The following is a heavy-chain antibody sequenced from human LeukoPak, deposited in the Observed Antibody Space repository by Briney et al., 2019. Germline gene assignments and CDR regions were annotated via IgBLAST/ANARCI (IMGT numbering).Heavy chain of an antibody. CDR1: GDSISSTSW. CDR2: IYHSGTT. Sequence: SGTLSLTCAVSGDSISSTSWWSWVRQPPGKGLEWIGEIYHSGTTNYNPSLKSRVTISVDKSKNQFSLNVNSVTAADTAVYYCVRGCSAGSCYGEYWGQGTLDTVSS. J-gene: IGHJ4*02. D-gene: IGHD2-15*01. V-gene: IGHV4-4*02. CDR3: VRGCSAGSCYGEY.